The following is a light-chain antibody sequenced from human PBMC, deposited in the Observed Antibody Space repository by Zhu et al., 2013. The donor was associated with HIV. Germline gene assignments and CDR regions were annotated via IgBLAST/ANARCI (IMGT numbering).Light chain of an antibody. CDR3: QQYGSSPGT. J-gene: IGKJ1*01. CDR1: LNFNSMS. Sequence: DIVLTQSPGSLSLSPGATATLSCRASLNFNSMSLAWYQHKVGQPPRLLVYDTFYRAAGTPDRFSGSGSGTDFTLTISRLEPEDYAVYYCQQYGSSPGTFGQGTKVEIK. V-gene: IGKV3-20*01. CDR2: DTF.